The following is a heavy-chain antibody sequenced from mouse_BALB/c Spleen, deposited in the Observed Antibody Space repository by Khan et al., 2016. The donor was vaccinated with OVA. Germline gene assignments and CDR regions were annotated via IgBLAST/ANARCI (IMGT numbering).Heavy chain of an antibody. J-gene: IGHJ4*01. D-gene: IGHD2-10*01. CDR1: GYTFTKFG. CDR3: ARTPYFSYTMAY. CDR2: INTYTGEP. Sequence: QIQLVQSGPELKKPGETVKISCKASGYTFTKFGMNWVKQAPGQGLEWMGWINTYTGEPTYADDFKGRFAFSMETSASTAYLQINNLKDEDTATYFCARTPYFSYTMAYWGQGTSVTVSS. V-gene: IGHV9-3-1*01.